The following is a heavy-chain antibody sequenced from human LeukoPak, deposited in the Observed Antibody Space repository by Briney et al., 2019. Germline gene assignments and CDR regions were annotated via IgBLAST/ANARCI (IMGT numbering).Heavy chain of an antibody. CDR3: GVRGVSGAFDI. CDR2: INHSGST. J-gene: IGHJ3*02. V-gene: IGHV4-34*01. D-gene: IGHD3-10*01. CDR1: GGSFSGYY. Sequence: PSETLSLTCAVYGGSFSGYYWSWIRQPPGKGLEWIGEINHSGSTNYNPCLKSRVTISVDTSKNQFSLKLSSVTAADTAVYYCGVRGVSGAFDIWGQGTMVTVSS.